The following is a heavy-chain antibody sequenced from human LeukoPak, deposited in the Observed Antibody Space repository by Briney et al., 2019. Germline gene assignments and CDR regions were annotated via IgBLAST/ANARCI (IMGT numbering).Heavy chain of an antibody. CDR1: GGSISSYY. Sequence: SETLSLTCTVSGGSISSYYWSWTRQPAGKGLEWIGRIYTSGSTNYNPPLKSRVTMSVDTSKNQFSLKLSSVTAADTAVYYCAREDPQTKVPEGMDVWGQGTTVTVSS. V-gene: IGHV4-4*07. CDR2: IYTSGST. J-gene: IGHJ6*02. CDR3: AREDPQTKVPEGMDV. D-gene: IGHD4/OR15-4a*01.